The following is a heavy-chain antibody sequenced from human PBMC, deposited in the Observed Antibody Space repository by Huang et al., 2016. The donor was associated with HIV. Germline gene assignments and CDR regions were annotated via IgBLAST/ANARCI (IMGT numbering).Heavy chain of an antibody. CDR3: ATLPPVNYGRSGGRVRDY. D-gene: IGHD2-15*01. Sequence: QVQLVQSGAEVKKPGASVKVSCKASGYPVSNYDINWVRQAPGQGLGWMGGRNRNSGNTGYARKFQGRVTMTRSTSISTAYMELSRLRFEDTAVYYCATLPPVNYGRSGGRVRDYWGQGSLVTVSS. J-gene: IGHJ4*02. V-gene: IGHV1-8*01. CDR2: RNRNSGNT. CDR1: GYPVSNYD.